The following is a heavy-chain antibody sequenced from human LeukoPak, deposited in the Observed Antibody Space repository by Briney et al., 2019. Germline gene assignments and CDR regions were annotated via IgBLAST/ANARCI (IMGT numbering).Heavy chain of an antibody. J-gene: IGHJ4*02. Sequence: ASVKVSCKASGGTFSSYAISWVRQAPGQGLEWMGGIIPIFGTAIYAQKFQGRVTITADESTSTAYMELSSLRSEDTAVYYCARDWITDSSGWPQGDYWGQGTLVTVSS. V-gene: IGHV1-69*13. CDR1: GGTFSSYA. CDR2: IIPIFGTA. D-gene: IGHD6-19*01. CDR3: ARDWITDSSGWPQGDY.